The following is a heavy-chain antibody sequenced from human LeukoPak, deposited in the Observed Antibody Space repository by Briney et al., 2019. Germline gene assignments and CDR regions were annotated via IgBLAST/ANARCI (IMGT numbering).Heavy chain of an antibody. CDR3: ARCSTCARSSGYYDAFDI. D-gene: IGHD3-22*01. CDR2: IYPGASDI. J-gene: IGHJ3*02. V-gene: IGHV5-51*01. CDR1: GGYW. Sequence: GESLKISCKDSGGYWVGWVRQMPGKGLEWVWIIYPGASDIRYSPSFQGQVTISADGSISTAYLQWSSLKASDTAMYYCARCSTCARSSGYYDAFDIWGQGTMVTVSS.